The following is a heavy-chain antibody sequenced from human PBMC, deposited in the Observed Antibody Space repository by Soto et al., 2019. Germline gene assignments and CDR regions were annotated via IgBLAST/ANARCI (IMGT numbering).Heavy chain of an antibody. CDR2: IYYSGST. CDR3: ARTRLSYDILTGYPRSQTDY. D-gene: IGHD3-9*01. CDR1: GSSISSGDYY. V-gene: IGHV4-31*03. Sequence: KTSETLSLTCTVSGSSISSGDYYWTWIRQHPGKGLEWIGYIYYSGSTYYNPSLESRVTISVDTSKNQFSLKLSSVTAADTAVYYCARTRLSYDILTGYPRSQTDYWGQGTLVTVSS. J-gene: IGHJ4*02.